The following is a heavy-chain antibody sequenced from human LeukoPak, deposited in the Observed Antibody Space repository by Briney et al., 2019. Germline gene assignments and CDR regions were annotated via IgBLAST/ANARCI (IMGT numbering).Heavy chain of an antibody. J-gene: IGHJ6*02. V-gene: IGHV1-69*13. CDR2: IIPMFGTT. CDR1: GGSFSSYA. CDR3: AREPGLKNPGHYEMDV. D-gene: IGHD3-16*01. Sequence: GASVKVSCKASGGSFSSYAISWVRQAPGQGLAWMGGIIPMFGTTNYAQKFQGRVTVTADESTGTAYMKLSSLRSEDTAVYYCAREPGLKNPGHYEMDVWGQGTTVTVS.